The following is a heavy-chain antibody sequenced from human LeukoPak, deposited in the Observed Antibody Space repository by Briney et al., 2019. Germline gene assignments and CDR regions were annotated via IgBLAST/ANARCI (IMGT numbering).Heavy chain of an antibody. CDR1: GFTFSSYA. D-gene: IGHD2-2*01. J-gene: IGHJ6*02. Sequence: GGSLRLSCAASGFTFSSYAMSWVRQAPGKGLEWVSAISGSGGSTYYADSVKGRFTISRDNSKNTLYLQMNSLRAEDTAVYYCAKGSYSTSCYVIRDCYYYGMDVWGQGTTVTVSS. CDR2: ISGSGGST. V-gene: IGHV3-23*01. CDR3: AKGSYSTSCYVIRDCYYYGMDV.